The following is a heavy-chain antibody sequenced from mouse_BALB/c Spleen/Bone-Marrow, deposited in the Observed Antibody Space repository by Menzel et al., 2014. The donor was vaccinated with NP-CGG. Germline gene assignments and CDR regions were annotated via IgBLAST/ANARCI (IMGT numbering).Heavy chain of an antibody. CDR2: ISSGGST. CDR1: GFTFSSYA. CDR3: ARDGSSYYAMDY. D-gene: IGHD1-1*01. V-gene: IGHV5-6-5*01. Sequence: EVKLVESGGGLVKPGGSLKLSCAASGFTFSSYAMSWVRRTPEKRLEWVASISSGGSTYYPDSVKGRFTISRDNARNILYLQMSSLRSEDTAMYYCARDGSSYYAMDYWGQGTSVTVSS. J-gene: IGHJ4*01.